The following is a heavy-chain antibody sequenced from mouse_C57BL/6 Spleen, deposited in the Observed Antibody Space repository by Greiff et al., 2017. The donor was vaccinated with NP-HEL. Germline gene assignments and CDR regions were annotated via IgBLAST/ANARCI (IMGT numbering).Heavy chain of an antibody. Sequence: EVQLQQSGPELVKPGASVKMSCKASGYTFTDYNMHWVKQSHGKSLEWIGYINPNNGGTSYNQKFKGKATLTVNKSSNTAYVELRSLTSEDSAVYYCASGLRRGYAMDYWGQGTSVTVSS. V-gene: IGHV1-22*01. CDR3: ASGLRRGYAMDY. CDR2: INPNNGGT. D-gene: IGHD2-2*01. J-gene: IGHJ4*01. CDR1: GYTFTDYN.